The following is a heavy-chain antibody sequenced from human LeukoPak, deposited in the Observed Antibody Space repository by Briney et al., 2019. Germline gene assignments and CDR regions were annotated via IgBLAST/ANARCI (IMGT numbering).Heavy chain of an antibody. CDR3: ASHKGF. Sequence: SETLSLTCTVSGGSINSYYWSWIRQPPGKGLEWIGYIYYSGSTNYNPSLKSRVTISVDTSKNQFSLNLSSVTAADTAVYYCASHKGFWGQGTLVTVSS. CDR1: GGSINSYY. J-gene: IGHJ4*02. V-gene: IGHV4-59*01. CDR2: IYYSGST.